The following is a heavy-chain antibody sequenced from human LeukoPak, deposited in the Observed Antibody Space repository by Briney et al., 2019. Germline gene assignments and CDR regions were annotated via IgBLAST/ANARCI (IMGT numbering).Heavy chain of an antibody. J-gene: IGHJ5*02. V-gene: IGHV4-59*12. CDR3: ARDTRPNVLSNWFDP. D-gene: IGHD2-15*01. CDR2: IYYSGST. CDR1: GGSISSYY. Sequence: SETLSLTCTVSGGSISSYYWSWIRQPPGKGLEWIGYIYYSGSTNYNPSLKSRVTISVDTSKNRFSLKLSSVTAADTAVYYCARDTRPNVLSNWFDPWGQGTLVTVSS.